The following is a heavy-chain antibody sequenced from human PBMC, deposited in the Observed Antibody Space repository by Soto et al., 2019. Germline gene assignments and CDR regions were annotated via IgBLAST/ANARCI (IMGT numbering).Heavy chain of an antibody. CDR2: ISSSSSTI. J-gene: IGHJ4*02. CDR1: GFTFSSYS. D-gene: IGHD2-2*01. Sequence: GGSLRLSCAASGFTFSSYSMNWVRQAPGKGLEWVSHISSSSSTIYYADSVKGRFTISRDNAKNSRYLQMNSLRDEDTAVYYCARGSLPPDIVVVPATPEKAFDYWGQGTLVTVSS. CDR3: ARGSLPPDIVVVPATPEKAFDY. V-gene: IGHV3-48*02.